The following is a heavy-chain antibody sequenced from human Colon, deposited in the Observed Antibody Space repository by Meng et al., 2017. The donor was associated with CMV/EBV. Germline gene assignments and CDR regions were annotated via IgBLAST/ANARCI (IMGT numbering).Heavy chain of an antibody. CDR2: AYSDGRKT. CDR1: GFTFSTYA. CDR3: ARRHFSGWYYLDS. J-gene: IGHJ4*02. Sequence: GESLKISCAASGFTFSTYAMSWVRQAPGKGLEWISTAYSDGRKTFYADSVRGRFTVSRDNSKNTLSLQLSSLRVEDTAVYYCARRHFSGWYYLDSWGPGTLVTVSS. V-gene: IGHV3-23*03. D-gene: IGHD6-19*01.